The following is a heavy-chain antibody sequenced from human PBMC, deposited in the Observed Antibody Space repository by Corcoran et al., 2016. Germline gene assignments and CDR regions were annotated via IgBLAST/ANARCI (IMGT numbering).Heavy chain of an antibody. D-gene: IGHD1-26*01. CDR2: IYTSGST. V-gene: IGHV4-4*07. CDR3: ERDGRMGGRPWCDP. J-gene: IGHJ5*02. Sequence: QVQLQESGPGLVKPSETLSLTCTVSGGSISSYYWSWIRQPAGKGLEWLGRIYTSGSTNYNPSLKSRVTMSVDTSKNQFSLKLSSVTAADTAVYYCERDGRMGGRPWCDPWGQGTLVTVSS. CDR1: GGSISSYY.